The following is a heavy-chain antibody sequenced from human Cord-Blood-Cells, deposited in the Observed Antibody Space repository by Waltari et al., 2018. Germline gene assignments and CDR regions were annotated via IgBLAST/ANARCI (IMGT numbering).Heavy chain of an antibody. CDR1: GGSISSGDYY. CDR2: IYYSGST. D-gene: IGHD3-10*01. J-gene: IGHJ4*02. V-gene: IGHV4-30-4*01. CDR3: AREGYSMVQGVYYFDY. Sequence: QVQLQESGPGLVKPSQTLSLTCTVSGGSISSGDYYWSWIRQPPGKGLEWIGYIYYSGSTYYNPSLKSRVTISVDTSKNQFSLKLSSVTAADTAVYYCAREGYSMVQGVYYFDYWGQGTLVTVSS.